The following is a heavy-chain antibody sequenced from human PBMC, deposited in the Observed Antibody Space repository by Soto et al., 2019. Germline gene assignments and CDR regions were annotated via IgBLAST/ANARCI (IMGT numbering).Heavy chain of an antibody. CDR2: IGHSGGT. CDR3: ARHGGYYFDY. CDR1: GGSFSCYY. D-gene: IGHD3-16*01. Sequence: PSETLSLTCAVYGGSFSCYYWSWIRQPPGKRLEWIGEIGHSGGTVYNPSLESRVTISEDSSDNRFSLTLTSVTAADTAVYYCARHGGYYFDYWGQGAPVTV. V-gene: IGHV4-34*01. J-gene: IGHJ4*02.